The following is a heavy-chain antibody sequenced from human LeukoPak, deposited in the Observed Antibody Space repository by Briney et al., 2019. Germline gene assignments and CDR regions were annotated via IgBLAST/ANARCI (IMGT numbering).Heavy chain of an antibody. CDR3: ARSGYGGVKAPFDY. V-gene: IGHV4-39*07. CDR2: IYYSGST. J-gene: IGHJ4*02. CDR1: GFSLSTSGVG. Sequence: SGPTLVKPTQTLTLTCTFSGFSLSTSGVGVGWIRQPPGKGLEWIGSIYYSGSTYYNPSLKSRVTISVDTSKNQFSLKLSSVTAADTAVYYCARSGYGGVKAPFDYWGQGTLVTVSS. D-gene: IGHD3-16*01.